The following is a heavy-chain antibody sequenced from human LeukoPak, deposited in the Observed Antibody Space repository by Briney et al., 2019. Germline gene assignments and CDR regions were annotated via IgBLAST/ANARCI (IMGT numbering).Heavy chain of an antibody. J-gene: IGHJ4*02. CDR2: IKTDGSTP. CDR1: GFTFSGHY. Sequence: GGSLRLSCAASGFTFSGHYMQWVRQAPGKGLVWVSGIKTDGSTPRYADSVKGRFTISRDNAENTLYLQMNSLRAEDTAVYYCVRDRSGWAGDYWGQGTLVTVSS. CDR3: VRDRSGWAGDY. V-gene: IGHV3-74*01. D-gene: IGHD6-19*01.